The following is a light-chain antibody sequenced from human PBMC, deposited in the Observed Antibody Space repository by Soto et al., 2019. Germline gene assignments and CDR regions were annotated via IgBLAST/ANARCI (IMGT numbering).Light chain of an antibody. J-gene: IGLJ2*01. CDR3: CSYAGRSNVV. CDR1: SGDVGPYNL. V-gene: IGLV2-23*02. Sequence: QSALTQPASVSGSPGQSITISCTGTSGDVGPYNLVSWYQQHPGRAPKLIIFEVNKRPSGVSNRLSGSKSGNTASLAISGLQADDEADYHCCSYAGRSNVVCGGGTKLPVL. CDR2: EVN.